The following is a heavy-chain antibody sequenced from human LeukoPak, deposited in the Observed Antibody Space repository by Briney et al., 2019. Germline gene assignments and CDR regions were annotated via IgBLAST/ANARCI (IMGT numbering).Heavy chain of an antibody. CDR3: AREEVIAAAGPTLDY. J-gene: IGHJ4*02. Sequence: ASVKVSCKASGYTFTDYYMHWVRQAPGQGLEWMGWINPNSGGTHYAQKFQARVTMTRDTSISTAYMELSRLRSDDTAVFYCAREEVIAAAGPTLDYWGQGALVTVSS. D-gene: IGHD6-13*01. CDR1: GYTFTDYY. V-gene: IGHV1-2*02. CDR2: INPNSGGT.